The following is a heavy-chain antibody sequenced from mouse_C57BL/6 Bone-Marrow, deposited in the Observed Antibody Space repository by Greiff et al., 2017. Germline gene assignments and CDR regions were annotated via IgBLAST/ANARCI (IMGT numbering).Heavy chain of an antibody. CDR1: GFTFSSYT. CDR2: IGGGGGNT. V-gene: IGHV5-9*01. CDR3: ARHPPMDY. Sequence: EVQLVESGGGLVKPGGSLKLSCAASGFTFSSYTMPWVRQTPEKRLEWVATIGGGGGNTNYPHSVKGRFTFTIDTAKNTVYLQMSSLRSEDTALYYCARHPPMDYWGQGTSVTVSS. J-gene: IGHJ4*01.